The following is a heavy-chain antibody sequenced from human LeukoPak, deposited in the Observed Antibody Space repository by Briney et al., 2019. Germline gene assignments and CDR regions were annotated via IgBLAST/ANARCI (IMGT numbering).Heavy chain of an antibody. CDR1: GGSISSSSYY. Sequence: TPSETLSLTCTVSGGSISSSSYYWGWIRQPPGKGLEWIGSIYYSGSTYYNPSLKSRVTISVDTSKNQFSLKLSSVTAADTAVYYWARGAYSSSWNYYYYYCMDVWGQGTTVTVSS. CDR3: ARGAYSSSWNYYYYYCMDV. D-gene: IGHD6-13*01. J-gene: IGHJ6*02. V-gene: IGHV4-39*01. CDR2: IYYSGST.